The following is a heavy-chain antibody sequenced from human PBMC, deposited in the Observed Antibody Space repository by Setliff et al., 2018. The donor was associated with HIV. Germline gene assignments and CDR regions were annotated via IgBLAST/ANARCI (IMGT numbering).Heavy chain of an antibody. CDR1: GYTFTSYA. V-gene: IGHV1-3*01. D-gene: IGHD3-22*01. CDR3: ARENYFDSSGYYPLDY. CDR2: INAGNGNT. Sequence: ASVKVSCKASGYTFTSYAMHWVRQAPGQRLEWMGWINAGNGNTKYSQKFQGRVTITRDTSASTAYMELSSLRSEDTAVYYCARENYFDSSGYYPLDYWGQGTLVTVSS. J-gene: IGHJ4*02.